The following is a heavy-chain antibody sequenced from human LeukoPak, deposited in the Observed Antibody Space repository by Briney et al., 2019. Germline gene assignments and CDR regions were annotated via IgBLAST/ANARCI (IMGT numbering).Heavy chain of an antibody. CDR2: IYYSGST. Sequence: PSETLSLTCTVSSGSISSYYWSWIRQPPGKGLEWIGYIYYSGSTNYNPSLKSRVTISVDTSKNQFSLKLSSVTAADTAVYYCARGALLWFGELSYYFDYWGQGTLVTVSS. J-gene: IGHJ4*02. D-gene: IGHD3-10*01. V-gene: IGHV4-59*01. CDR1: SGSISSYY. CDR3: ARGALLWFGELSYYFDY.